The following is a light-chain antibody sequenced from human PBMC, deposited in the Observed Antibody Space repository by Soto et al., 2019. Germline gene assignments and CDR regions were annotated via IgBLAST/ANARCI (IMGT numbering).Light chain of an antibody. CDR2: GAS. V-gene: IGKV3-20*01. CDR1: QSVNSNY. CDR3: KQYDNSPRT. Sequence: EIVLTQSPGTLSLSPGERATLSCRASQSVNSNYLAWYQQKPGQGPRLLMYGASSRATGIPDRFSGSGSGTDCTLTISRLEPEEFSVYYCKQYDNSPRTFGQGTKVEIK. J-gene: IGKJ1*01.